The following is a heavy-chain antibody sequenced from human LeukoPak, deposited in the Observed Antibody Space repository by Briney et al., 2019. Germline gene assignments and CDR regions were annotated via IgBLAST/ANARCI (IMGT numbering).Heavy chain of an antibody. CDR3: ARVQESGNVVLQVS. D-gene: IGHD5-12*01. J-gene: IGHJ5*02. Sequence: ASVKVCLKQAGYIFNYYHLYRVRQTPGQRLAWVGWIRPYIGKTNYAQKFQGRVTMTTDTSTRTAYMELRSLRSDDTAVYYCARVQESGNVVLQVSWGQGSLVTVSS. V-gene: IGHV1-18*01. CDR1: GYIFNYYH. CDR2: IRPYIGKT.